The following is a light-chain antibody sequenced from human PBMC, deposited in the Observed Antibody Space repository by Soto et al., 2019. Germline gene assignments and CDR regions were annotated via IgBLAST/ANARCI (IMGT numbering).Light chain of an antibody. V-gene: IGKV1-27*01. J-gene: IGKJ5*01. CDR2: AAS. Sequence: DIQMTKSPSSLSASVGDRVTITCRASQGISHDLAWYQQKPGKVPKLLIYAASTLQSGVPSRFSGSGSGTDFTLTISGLHPEDFATYYCQQSYTTPLFGQGTRLEIK. CDR3: QQSYTTPL. CDR1: QGISHD.